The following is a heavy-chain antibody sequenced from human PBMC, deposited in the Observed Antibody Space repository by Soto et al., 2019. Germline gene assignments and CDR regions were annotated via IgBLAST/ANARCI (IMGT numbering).Heavy chain of an antibody. CDR2: IYWDDDK. CDR3: AHRRRGYYGSGSLDY. CDR1: GFSLSTSGVG. D-gene: IGHD3-10*01. Sequence: QITLKESGPTLVKPTQTLTLTCTFSGFSLSTSGVGVGWIRQPPGKALEWLALIYWDDDKRYSPSLKSRLTITKDTSKNQVVLTMTNMDPVDTATYYCAHRRRGYYGSGSLDYWGQGTLVTVSS. V-gene: IGHV2-5*02. J-gene: IGHJ4*02.